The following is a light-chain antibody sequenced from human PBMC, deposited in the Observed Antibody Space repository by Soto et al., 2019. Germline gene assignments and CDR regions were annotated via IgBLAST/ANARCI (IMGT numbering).Light chain of an antibody. CDR2: WAA. Sequence: DIVMTQSPDSLAVSLGERATINCKSSQSVFYSSNNKHSLAWFQQRPGQPPKLLIYWAATRHSGVPDRFSGSGSGTAFTLTIISLQAEDVAVYYCQEYYDAPITFGPGTRLEMK. J-gene: IGKJ5*01. CDR1: QSVFYSSNNKHS. CDR3: QEYYDAPIT. V-gene: IGKV4-1*01.